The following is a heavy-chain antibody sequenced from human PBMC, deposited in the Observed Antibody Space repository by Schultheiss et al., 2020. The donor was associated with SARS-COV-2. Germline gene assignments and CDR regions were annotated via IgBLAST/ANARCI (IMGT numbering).Heavy chain of an antibody. CDR1: GGSISSGGYY. J-gene: IGHJ3*02. CDR2: IYYSGST. CDR3: ARDLVGYCSGGSCYSAFDI. V-gene: IGHV4-61*08. Sequence: SETLSLTCTVSGGSISSGGYYWSWIRQHPGKGLEWIGYIYYSGSTNYNPSLKSRVTISVDTSKNQFSLKLSSVTAADTAVYYCARDLVGYCSGGSCYSAFDIWGQGTMVTVSS. D-gene: IGHD2-15*01.